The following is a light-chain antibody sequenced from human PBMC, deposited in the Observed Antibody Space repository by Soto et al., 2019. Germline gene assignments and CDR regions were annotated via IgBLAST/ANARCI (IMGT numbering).Light chain of an antibody. CDR2: DVS. Sequence: QSALTQPASVSXSPGQSITIXCTGTSSDVGGYNYVSWYQQHPGKAPKLMIYDVSNRPSGVSNRFSGSKSGNTASLTISGLQAEDEADYYCSSYTSGSTLVFGGGTKLTVL. V-gene: IGLV2-14*01. CDR3: SSYTSGSTLV. CDR1: SSDVGGYNY. J-gene: IGLJ2*01.